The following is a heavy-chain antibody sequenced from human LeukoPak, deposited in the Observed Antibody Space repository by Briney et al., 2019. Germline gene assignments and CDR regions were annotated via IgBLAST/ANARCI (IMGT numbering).Heavy chain of an antibody. CDR1: GGSISSGGYS. CDR2: IFHSGST. D-gene: IGHD3-10*01. J-gene: IGHJ5*02. CDR3: ARGGYYYGSGSYPRYNWFDP. V-gene: IGHV4-30-2*01. Sequence: SSETLSLTCAVSGGSISSGGYSWSWIRQPPGKGLEWIGQIFHSGSTFYIPSLESRVTISVDRSKDQLSLKLSSVTAADTAVYYCARGGYYYGSGSYPRYNWFDPWGQGTLVTVSS.